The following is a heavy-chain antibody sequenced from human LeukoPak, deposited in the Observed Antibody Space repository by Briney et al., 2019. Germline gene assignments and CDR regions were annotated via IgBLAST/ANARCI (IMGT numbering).Heavy chain of an antibody. CDR3: AKGSYYDSSGSFYFDY. J-gene: IGHJ4*02. D-gene: IGHD3-22*01. CDR2: ISGSGDNT. CDR1: GFPFSSYW. Sequence: GGSLRLSCVASGFPFSSYWMTWVRQAPGKGLEWVSGISGSGDNTYYADSVKGRFTISRDNSKNTLYVQVNSLGTEDTAAYYCAKGSYYDSSGSFYFDYWGQGTLVTVSS. V-gene: IGHV3-23*01.